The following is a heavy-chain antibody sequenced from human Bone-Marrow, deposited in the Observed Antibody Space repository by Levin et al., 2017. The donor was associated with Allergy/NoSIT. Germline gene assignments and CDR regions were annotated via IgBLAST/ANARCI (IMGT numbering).Heavy chain of an antibody. CDR3: ARANVVETVTAFWFDP. CDR1: GYTFTSYY. CDR2: INPSGGST. D-gene: IGHD4-11*01. Sequence: VASVKVSCKASGYTFTSYYMHWVRQAPGQGLEWMGTINPSGGSTNYAQKFQGRLTMTRDTSTSTVYMELSSLRYEDTAVYYCARANVVETVTAFWFDPWGQGTLVTVSS. J-gene: IGHJ5*02. V-gene: IGHV1-46*01.